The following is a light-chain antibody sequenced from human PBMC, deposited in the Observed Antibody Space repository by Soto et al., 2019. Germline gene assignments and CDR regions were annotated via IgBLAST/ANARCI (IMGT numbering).Light chain of an antibody. V-gene: IGKV1-39*01. CDR3: QQTYNLPRT. J-gene: IGKJ1*01. Sequence: DIRMTQSPSSLSASVGDRVTITCRASLTIGDSLSWFQQKVGKPPTLLIYGASALQSGVPARFSGSGSGTDFTLTISNMQREDVATYYCQQTYNLPRTFGQGTKVEFK. CDR2: GAS. CDR1: LTIGDS.